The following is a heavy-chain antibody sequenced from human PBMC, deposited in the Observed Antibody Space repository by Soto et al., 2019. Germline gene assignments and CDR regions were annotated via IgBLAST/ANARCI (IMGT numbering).Heavy chain of an antibody. Sequence: EVQLVESGGGLVKPGGSLRLSCAASGFTFSTYSMNWVRQAPGKGLEWVSSISAGSSSIYYADSVKGRFTISRDNANNSLYLQMDSLRAEDTAVYYCARGFGSGSYPYDYWGQGTLVTVS. CDR1: GFTFSTYS. CDR3: ARGFGSGSYPYDY. CDR2: ISAGSSSI. V-gene: IGHV3-21*01. J-gene: IGHJ4*02. D-gene: IGHD3-10*01.